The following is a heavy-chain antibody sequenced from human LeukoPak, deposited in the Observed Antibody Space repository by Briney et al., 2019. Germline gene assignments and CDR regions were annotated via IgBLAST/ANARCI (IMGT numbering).Heavy chain of an antibody. J-gene: IGHJ4*02. CDR1: GYSFTTYG. V-gene: IGHV1-18*01. Sequence: ASVTVSCTASGYSFTTYGISWVRQAPGQGLEWMGWISANNNNTDNVQKLQGRVTMTTDTSTSTAYMELSSLRSEDTAVYYCAMGVGAPEDLAVAADFDYWGQGTLVTVSS. CDR2: ISANNNNT. D-gene: IGHD6-19*01. CDR3: AMGVGAPEDLAVAADFDY.